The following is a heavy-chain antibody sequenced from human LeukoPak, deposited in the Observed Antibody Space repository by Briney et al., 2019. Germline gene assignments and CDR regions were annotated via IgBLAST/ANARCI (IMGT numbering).Heavy chain of an antibody. D-gene: IGHD2-2*01. J-gene: IGHJ4*02. CDR1: GFTFSSYE. V-gene: IGHV3-48*03. CDR3: ARKSRSGSCLPN. CDR2: ISSSGSTI. Sequence: GGSLRLSCAASGFTFSSYEMNWVRQAPGKGLEWVSYISSSGSTIYYADSVKGRFTISRDSAKNSLYLQMNSLRAEDTAVYYCARKSRSGSCLPNWGQGILVTVSS.